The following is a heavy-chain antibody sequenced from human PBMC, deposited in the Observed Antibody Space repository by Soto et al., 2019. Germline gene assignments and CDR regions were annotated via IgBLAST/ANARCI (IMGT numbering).Heavy chain of an antibody. CDR1: GFSLSTTGVG. CDR2: IYWDDDE. J-gene: IGHJ4*02. V-gene: IGHV2-5*02. Sequence: QITLKESGPTLVKPTQTLTLTCAFSGFSLSTTGVGVGWIRQPPGKALEWLAFIYWDDDERYRPSLKSRLTITKDTSKTQVVLTMANMDPVETATYYCARTSVNWGSRGLIDHWGQGTLVTVSS. CDR3: ARTSVNWGSRGLIDH. D-gene: IGHD7-27*01.